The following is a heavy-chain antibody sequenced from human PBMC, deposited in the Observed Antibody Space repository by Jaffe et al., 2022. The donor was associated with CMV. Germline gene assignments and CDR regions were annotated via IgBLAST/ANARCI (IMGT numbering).Heavy chain of an antibody. J-gene: IGHJ4*02. D-gene: IGHD2-8*02. Sequence: QVQLVESGGGFINPGGSLRLSCAASGFTFSGYYMSWIRQAPGRGLEWLSYISTTGSYTNYADSVKGRLTISRDNAKNSLYLQFNSLRVDDTAVYYCARDTSTGWHFDSWGQGTLVTVSA. CDR2: ISTTGSYT. CDR3: ARDTSTGWHFDS. CDR1: GFTFSGYY. V-gene: IGHV3-11*06.